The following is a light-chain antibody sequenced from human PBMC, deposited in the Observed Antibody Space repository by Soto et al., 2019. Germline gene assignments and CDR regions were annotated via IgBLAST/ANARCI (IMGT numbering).Light chain of an antibody. CDR1: QSVSSSY. Sequence: EIVLTQSPGTLSSSPGERATLSCRASQSVSSSYLAWYQQKPGQAPRLLIYGASSRATGIPDRFSGSGSGTDFTLTISKLEPEDFAVYYCQQHRSSPRTFGQGTKVEIK. CDR2: GAS. V-gene: IGKV3-20*01. CDR3: QQHRSSPRT. J-gene: IGKJ1*01.